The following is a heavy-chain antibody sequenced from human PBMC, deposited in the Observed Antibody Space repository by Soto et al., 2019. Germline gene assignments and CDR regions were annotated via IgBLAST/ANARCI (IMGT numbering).Heavy chain of an antibody. D-gene: IGHD1-26*01. CDR1: GFSVTSDGVA. CDR2: IYWDDYE. J-gene: IGHJ5*02. V-gene: IGHV2-5*02. Sequence: QITLRESGPTLVKPTETLTLTCTFSGFSVTSDGVAVAWIRQPPGKGLEWLALIYWDDYEPYNPSLSTRLSIVADTPNHQVVLTMTDMAHVDTPTYYCAHRDGYYDPQPRWFDPWGQCTPVPVSS. CDR3: AHRDGYYDPQPRWFDP.